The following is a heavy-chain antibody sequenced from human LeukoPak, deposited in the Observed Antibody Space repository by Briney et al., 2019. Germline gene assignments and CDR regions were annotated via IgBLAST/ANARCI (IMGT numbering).Heavy chain of an antibody. CDR1: GYTFTSYD. J-gene: IGHJ6*02. CDR2: MNPNSGNT. CDR3: ARDTVTTYYYYGMDV. D-gene: IGHD4-17*01. Sequence: ASVKVSCKASGYTFTSYDINWVRQATGQGLEWMGWMNPNSGNTGYAQKFQGRVTMTRNTSISTAYMDLSSLRSEDTAVYYCARDTVTTYYYYGMDVWGQGTTVTVSS. V-gene: IGHV1-8*01.